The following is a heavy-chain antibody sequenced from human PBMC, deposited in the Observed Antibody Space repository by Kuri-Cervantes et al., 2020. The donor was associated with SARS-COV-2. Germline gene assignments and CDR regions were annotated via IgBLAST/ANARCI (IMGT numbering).Heavy chain of an antibody. D-gene: IGHD6-19*01. V-gene: IGHV3-48*03. CDR2: ISSSGSTI. CDR3: AKDAEQWLVPERNWFDP. CDR1: GFTFSSYE. Sequence: GESLKISCAASGFTFSSYEMNWVRQAPGKGLEWVSYISSSGSTIYYADSVKGRFTISRDNAKNSLYLQMNSLRAEDTAVYYCAKDAEQWLVPERNWFDPWGQGTLVTVSS. J-gene: IGHJ5*02.